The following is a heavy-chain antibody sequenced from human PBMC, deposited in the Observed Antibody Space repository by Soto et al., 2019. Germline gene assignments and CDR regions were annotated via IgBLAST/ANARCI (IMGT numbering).Heavy chain of an antibody. CDR3: ASLFPTMVRGVSYFDY. Sequence: LSLACTVSGGSISSYYWSWIRQPPGKGLEWIGYIYYSGSTNYNPSLKSRVTISVDTSKNQFSLKLSSVTAADAAVYYCASLFPTMVRGVSYFDYWGQGTLVTVSS. V-gene: IGHV4-59*08. J-gene: IGHJ4*02. CDR2: IYYSGST. CDR1: GGSISSYY. D-gene: IGHD3-10*01.